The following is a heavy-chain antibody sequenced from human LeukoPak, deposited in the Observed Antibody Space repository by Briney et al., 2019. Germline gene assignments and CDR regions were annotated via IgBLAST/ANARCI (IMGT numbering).Heavy chain of an antibody. V-gene: IGHV3-64*01. CDR2: ISSDGVNT. Sequence: PGGSLRLSCAASGFTFSTYTMHWVRQAPGKGLEYVSAISSDGVNTYYAKSVKGRFTISRDNSKNSLYLQMNSLRAEDTAVYYCARMYAIEDKVTYYYYYYGMDVWGQGTTVTVSS. J-gene: IGHJ6*02. CDR3: ARMYAIEDKVTYYYYYYGMDV. D-gene: IGHD2-8*01. CDR1: GFTFSTYT.